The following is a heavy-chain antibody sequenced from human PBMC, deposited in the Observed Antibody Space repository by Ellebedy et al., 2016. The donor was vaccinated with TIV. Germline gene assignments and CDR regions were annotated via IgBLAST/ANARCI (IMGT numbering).Heavy chain of an antibody. V-gene: IGHV3-48*02. CDR3: ARDKDWAFDY. CDR2: ITSSSGAI. CDR1: GFTFNSYS. J-gene: IGHJ4*02. Sequence: GESLKISCVASGFTFNSYSMNWVRQAPGKGLEWVSYITSSSGAIYYADAVKGRFTISGDTAKNSLYLQMNSLREEDTAIYYCARDKDWAFDYWGQGTLVTVSS. D-gene: IGHD3-9*01.